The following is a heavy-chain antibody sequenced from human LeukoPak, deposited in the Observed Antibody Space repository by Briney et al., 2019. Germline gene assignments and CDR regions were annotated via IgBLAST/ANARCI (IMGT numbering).Heavy chain of an antibody. Sequence: GASVKVSCKASGYTFNSYYKHWVRQAPGQGLEWMGWINPNSGGTNYAQKFQGRVTMTGDTSISTAYMELSRLRSDDTAVYYCARGGLLIFGVVIMSWFDPWGQGTLVTVSS. J-gene: IGHJ5*02. D-gene: IGHD3-3*01. V-gene: IGHV1-2*02. CDR1: GYTFNSYY. CDR3: ARGGLLIFGVVIMSWFDP. CDR2: INPNSGGT.